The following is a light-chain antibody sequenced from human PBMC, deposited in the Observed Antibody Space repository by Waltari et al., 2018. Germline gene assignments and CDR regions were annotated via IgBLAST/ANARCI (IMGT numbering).Light chain of an antibody. V-gene: IGLV2-23*02. Sequence: SALPQPASVSGPPGTSITISCTGTTSDVETYALVPWYQQHPGKAPKLLICEVIKRPSGVSSRFSGSKSGNTASLTISGLQAEDEADYYCCSYAGRGTYVFGSGTKVTVL. CDR1: TSDVETYAL. J-gene: IGLJ1*01. CDR2: EVI. CDR3: CSYAGRGTYV.